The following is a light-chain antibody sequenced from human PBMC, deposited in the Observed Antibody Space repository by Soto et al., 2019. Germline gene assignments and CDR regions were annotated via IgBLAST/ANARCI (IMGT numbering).Light chain of an antibody. J-gene: IGKJ3*01. CDR1: QSVGSY. CDR2: DAS. Sequence: EIVLTQSPATLSLSPGERATLSCRASQSVGSYLTWHQQKPGQAPRLLIYDASNRATGIPARFSGSGSGTDFTLTISSLEPEDFAVYYCQQYGSSRFTFGPGTKVDIK. V-gene: IGKV3-11*01. CDR3: QQYGSSRFT.